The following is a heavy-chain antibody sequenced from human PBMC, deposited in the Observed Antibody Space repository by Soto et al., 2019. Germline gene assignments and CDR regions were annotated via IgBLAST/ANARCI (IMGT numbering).Heavy chain of an antibody. CDR3: AREATVTTSFDY. CDR2: IYYSGST. J-gene: IGHJ4*02. D-gene: IGHD4-17*01. V-gene: IGHV4-31*03. CDR1: GGSISSGTYY. Sequence: SETLSLTCTVSGGSISSGTYYWSWIRQHPGKGLEWIGYIYYSGSTYSNPSLKSRVTISVDTSKNQFSLKLSSVTAADTAVYYCAREATVTTSFDYWGQGTLVTVSS.